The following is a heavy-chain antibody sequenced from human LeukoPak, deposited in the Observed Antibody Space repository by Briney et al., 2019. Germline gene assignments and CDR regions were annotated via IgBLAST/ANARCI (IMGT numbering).Heavy chain of an antibody. Sequence: PSETLSLTCTVSGGSISSDSYYWSWIRQPAGKGLEWIGRIYSSGSTNYNPSLKSRVTISVDTSKNQLSLKLSSVTAADTAVYYCARATNDDYSSSKLDSWGQGTLVTVSS. D-gene: IGHD6-13*01. CDR2: IYSSGST. CDR3: ARATNDDYSSSKLDS. CDR1: GGSISSDSYY. J-gene: IGHJ4*02. V-gene: IGHV4-61*02.